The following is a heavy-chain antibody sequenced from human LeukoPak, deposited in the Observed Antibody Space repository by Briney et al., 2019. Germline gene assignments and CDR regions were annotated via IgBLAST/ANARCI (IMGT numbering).Heavy chain of an antibody. CDR1: GGSISSYY. D-gene: IGHD6-19*01. CDR3: AGLVLGNWFDA. V-gene: IGHV4-4*09. CDR2: IYTSGST. Sequence: SETLSLTCTVSGGSISSYYWSWIRQPPGKGLEWIGYIYTSGSTNYNPSLKSRVTISVDTSKNQFSLKLSSVTAADTAVYYCAGLVLGNWFDAWGQGTLVTVSS. J-gene: IGHJ5*02.